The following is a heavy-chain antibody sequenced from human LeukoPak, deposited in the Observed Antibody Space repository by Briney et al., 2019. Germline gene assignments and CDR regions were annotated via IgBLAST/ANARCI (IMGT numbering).Heavy chain of an antibody. D-gene: IGHD2-15*01. CDR2: IKEDGSEK. CDR3: AGGLMDV. CDR1: GFTFSNFY. V-gene: IGHV3-7*01. Sequence: GGSLRLSCVASGFTFSNFYMTWVRQAPGKGLEWVANIKEDGSEKNCVDSVRGRFTISRDNAKRLVSLQMNNLRVEDTAVYYCAGGLMDVWGRGTTVTVSS. J-gene: IGHJ6*04.